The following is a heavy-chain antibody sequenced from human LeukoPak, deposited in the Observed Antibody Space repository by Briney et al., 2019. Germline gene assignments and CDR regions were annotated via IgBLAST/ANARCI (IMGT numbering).Heavy chain of an antibody. CDR2: IYHSGST. Sequence: SETLSLTCAVYGGSFSGYYWSWIRQPPGKGLEWIGYIYHSGSTYYNPSLKSRVTISVDRSKNQFSLKLSSVTAADTAVYYCASSSPAMVRGREYTSKYYFDYWGQGTLVTVSS. CDR3: ASSSPAMVRGREYTSKYYFDY. J-gene: IGHJ4*02. CDR1: GGSFSGYY. D-gene: IGHD3-10*01. V-gene: IGHV4-34*01.